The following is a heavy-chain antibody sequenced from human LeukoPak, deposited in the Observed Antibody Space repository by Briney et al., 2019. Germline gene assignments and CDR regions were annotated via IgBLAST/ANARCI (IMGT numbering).Heavy chain of an antibody. CDR1: GGSISSGDYY. D-gene: IGHD3-22*01. CDR2: IYYSGST. J-gene: IGHJ6*02. CDR3: ARHSVVDSSGRYYYGMDV. Sequence: SETLSLTCTVSGGSISSGDYYWSWIRQPPGKGLEWIGYIYYSGSTYYNPSLKSRVTKSVDTPKNQFSLKLSSVTAADTAVYYCARHSVVDSSGRYYYGMDVWGQGTTVTVSS. V-gene: IGHV4-30-4*01.